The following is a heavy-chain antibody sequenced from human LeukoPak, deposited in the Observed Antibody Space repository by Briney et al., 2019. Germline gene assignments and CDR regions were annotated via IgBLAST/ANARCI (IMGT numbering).Heavy chain of an antibody. V-gene: IGHV3-23*01. J-gene: IGHJ6*02. Sequence: GGSLRLSCAASGFTFSSYAMSWVRQAPGKGLEWVSAISGSGGSTYYADSVKGRFTISRDNSKNTRYLQMNSLRAEDTAVYYCAKVGMQLWNYYYYYGMDVWGQGTTVTVSS. CDR3: AKVGMQLWNYYYYYGMDV. D-gene: IGHD5-18*01. CDR1: GFTFSSYA. CDR2: ISGSGGST.